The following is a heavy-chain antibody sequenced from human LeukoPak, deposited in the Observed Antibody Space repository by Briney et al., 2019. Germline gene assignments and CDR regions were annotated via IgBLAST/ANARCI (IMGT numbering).Heavy chain of an antibody. V-gene: IGHV4-39*01. D-gene: IGHD3-3*01. CDR2: IYYSGST. Sequence: SETLSLTCTVSGGSISSSSYYWGWIRQPPGKGLEWIGSIYYSGSTYYNPSLKSRFTISVDTSKNQFSLKLSSVTAADTAVYYCARHDYDFWGQRLSWFDPWGQGTLVTVSS. CDR1: GGSISSSSYY. J-gene: IGHJ5*02. CDR3: ARHDYDFWGQRLSWFDP.